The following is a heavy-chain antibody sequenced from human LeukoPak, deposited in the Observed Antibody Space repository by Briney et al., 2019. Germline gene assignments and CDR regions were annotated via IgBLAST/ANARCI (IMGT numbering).Heavy chain of an antibody. CDR3: ARTPGYCSSTSCIGEYFDL. Sequence: KAGGSLRLSCAASGFTFSDYYMSWIRQAPGKGLEWVSYIGSSSSYTNYEDSVKGRFTISRDNAKNSLYLQMNSLRAEDTAVYYCARTPGYCSSTSCIGEYFDLWGRGTLVTVSS. J-gene: IGHJ2*01. CDR1: GFTFSDYY. CDR2: IGSSSSYT. D-gene: IGHD2-2*01. V-gene: IGHV3-11*06.